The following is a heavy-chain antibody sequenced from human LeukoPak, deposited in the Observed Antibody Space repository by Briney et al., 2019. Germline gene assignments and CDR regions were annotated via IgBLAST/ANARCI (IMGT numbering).Heavy chain of an antibody. CDR2: IIPIFGTA. CDR1: GGTFSSYA. CDR3: ARDLQYYDFWSGSDY. Sequence: PWASVKVSCKASGGTFSSYAISWVRQAPGQGLEWMGGIIPIFGTANYAQKFQGRVTVTADESTSTAYMELSSLRSEDTAVYYCARDLQYYDFWSGSDYWGQGTLVTVSS. D-gene: IGHD3-3*01. J-gene: IGHJ4*02. V-gene: IGHV1-69*13.